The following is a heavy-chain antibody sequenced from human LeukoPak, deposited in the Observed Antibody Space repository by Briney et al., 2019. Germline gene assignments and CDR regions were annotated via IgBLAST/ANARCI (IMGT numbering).Heavy chain of an antibody. CDR1: GFTFSRYW. CDR3: ASEGWQVLDY. Sequence: GGSLRLSCAASGFTFSRYWMHWVRQAPGRGLVWVSRIYSDGSATNYADSVKGRFTIYRDNAKNTLYLQMNNLRVEDTAVYYCASEGWQVLDYWGQGTLVTVSS. V-gene: IGHV3-74*01. J-gene: IGHJ4*02. D-gene: IGHD2-15*01. CDR2: IYSDGSAT.